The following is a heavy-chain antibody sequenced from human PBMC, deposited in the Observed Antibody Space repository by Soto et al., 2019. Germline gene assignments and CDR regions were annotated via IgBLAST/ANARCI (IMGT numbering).Heavy chain of an antibody. CDR2: TRNKANSYTT. Sequence: GGSLRLSCAASGFTFSDHYMDWVRQAPGKGLEWVGRTRNKANSYTTEYAASVKGRFTISRDDSKNSLYLQMNSLKTEDTAVYYCARGGLRGWDFWSGYYTWDQGEYYYYYGMDVWGQGTTVTVSS. CDR1: GFTFSDHY. D-gene: IGHD3-3*01. J-gene: IGHJ6*02. CDR3: ARGGLRGWDFWSGYYTWDQGEYYYYYGMDV. V-gene: IGHV3-72*01.